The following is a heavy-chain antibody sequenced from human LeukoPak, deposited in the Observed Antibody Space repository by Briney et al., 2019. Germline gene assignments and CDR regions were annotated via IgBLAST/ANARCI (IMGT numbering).Heavy chain of an antibody. V-gene: IGHV4-59*01. Sequence: SETLSLTCTVSGGSISSYYWSWIRQPPGKGLEWIGYIYYSGSTNYNPSLKSRVTISVDTSKNQFSLKLSSVTAADTAVYYCARLTYYYDSSGYPHYFDYWGQGTLVIVSA. D-gene: IGHD3-22*01. CDR3: ARLTYYYDSSGYPHYFDY. CDR2: IYYSGST. J-gene: IGHJ4*02. CDR1: GGSISSYY.